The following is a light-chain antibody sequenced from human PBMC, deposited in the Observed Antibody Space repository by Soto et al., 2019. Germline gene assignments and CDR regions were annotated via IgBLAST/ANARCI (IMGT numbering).Light chain of an antibody. Sequence: EIVLSQSPATLSLSPGERATLSCRASQSVGSYLAWYQHIPGQAPRLLIYDASKRATGIPARFSGSGSGKDFTLTINRREPEDFAVYCCQQRSNWPHTWTFGPWTKVEV. J-gene: IGKJ1*01. CDR2: DAS. CDR3: QQRSNWPHTWT. CDR1: QSVGSY. V-gene: IGKV3-11*01.